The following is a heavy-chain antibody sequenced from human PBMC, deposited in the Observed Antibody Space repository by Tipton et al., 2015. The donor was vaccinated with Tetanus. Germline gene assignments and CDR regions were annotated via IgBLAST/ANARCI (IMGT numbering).Heavy chain of an antibody. CDR1: GGSISSGSYY. CDR3: ARGYSYCYSCGYVDL. CDR2: IDHSGST. V-gene: IGHV4-31*02. Sequence: LRLSCTVSGGSISSGSYYWSWIRQHPGKGLEWIGYIDHSGSTYYNASLKSRVAISLDTSKIQFSLTLTSVTAADTAVYYCARGYSYCYSCGYVDLWGRGSLVTVAS. D-gene: IGHD5-18*01. J-gene: IGHJ2*01.